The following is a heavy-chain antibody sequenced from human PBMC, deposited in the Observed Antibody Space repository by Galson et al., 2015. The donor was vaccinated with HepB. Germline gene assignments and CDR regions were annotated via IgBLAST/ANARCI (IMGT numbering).Heavy chain of an antibody. V-gene: IGHV3-48*04. Sequence: SLRLSCAASGFTFSSYSMNWVRQAPGKGLEWVSYISTGSFTIYYADSVKGRFTISRDNAKNSLYLQMNSLRAEDTAVYYCARVGMGYGDPYYYGMDVWGQGTTVTVSS. CDR3: ARVGMGYGDPYYYGMDV. J-gene: IGHJ6*02. CDR1: GFTFSSYS. D-gene: IGHD4-17*01. CDR2: ISTGSFTI.